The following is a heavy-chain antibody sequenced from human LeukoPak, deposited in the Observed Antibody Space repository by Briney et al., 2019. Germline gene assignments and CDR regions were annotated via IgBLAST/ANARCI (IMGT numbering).Heavy chain of an antibody. CDR1: GFTFSDYY. Sequence: PGGSLRLSCAASGFTFSDYYMSWIRQAPGKGLEWVSYISSSGSTIYYADSVRGRFTISRDNAKNSLYLQMNSLRAEDTAVYYCARSLGTMVRGVSFSFDYWGQGTLVTVSS. CDR3: ARSLGTMVRGVSFSFDY. D-gene: IGHD3-10*01. V-gene: IGHV3-11*04. J-gene: IGHJ4*02. CDR2: ISSSGSTI.